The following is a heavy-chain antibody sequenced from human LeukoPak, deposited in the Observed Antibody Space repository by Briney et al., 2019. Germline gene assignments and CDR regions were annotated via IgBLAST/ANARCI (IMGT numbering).Heavy chain of an antibody. V-gene: IGHV3-21*01. Sequence: GGSLRLSCAASGFTFSSYSMNWVRQAPGKGLEWVSSISSSSSYIYYADSVKGRFTISRDNAKNSLYLQMNSLRAEDTAVYYCARGTLLFEYSMPFGAFDIWGQGTMVTVSS. CDR1: GFTFSSYS. D-gene: IGHD6-6*01. J-gene: IGHJ3*02. CDR2: ISSSSSYI. CDR3: ARGTLLFEYSMPFGAFDI.